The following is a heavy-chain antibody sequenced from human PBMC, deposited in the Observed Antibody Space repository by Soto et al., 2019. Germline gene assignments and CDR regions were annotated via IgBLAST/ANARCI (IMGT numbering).Heavy chain of an antibody. CDR1: GYTFTSYA. CDR2: INAGNGNT. CDR3: ARNLMDYDILTGYYTGYYFDY. Sequence: QVQLVQSGAEVKKPGASVKVSCKASGYTFTSYAMHWVRQAPGQRLEWMGWINAGNGNTKYSQKFQGRVTITRDTSASTAYMDLSSLRSEDTAVYYCARNLMDYDILTGYYTGYYFDYWGQGTLVTVSS. V-gene: IGHV1-3*01. D-gene: IGHD3-9*01. J-gene: IGHJ4*02.